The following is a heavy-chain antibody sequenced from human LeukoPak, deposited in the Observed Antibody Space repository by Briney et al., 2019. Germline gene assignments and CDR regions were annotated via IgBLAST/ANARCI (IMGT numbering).Heavy chain of an antibody. CDR3: SKDHGFYSSGWNPLFDY. D-gene: IGHD6-19*01. J-gene: IGHJ4*02. CDR1: GFTFSTFS. CDR2: ISNGVSTT. V-gene: IGHV3-23*01. Sequence: LSGGSLSLSCPASGFTFSTFSMSWVRQAPGKGLEWVSTISNGVSTTFYADSVKGRFSISRDISKNTLYLQMNSLRAEDTAAYYCSKDHGFYSSGWNPLFDYWGRGTLVTVSS.